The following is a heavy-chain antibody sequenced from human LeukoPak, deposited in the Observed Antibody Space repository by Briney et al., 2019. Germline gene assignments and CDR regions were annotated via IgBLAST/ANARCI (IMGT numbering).Heavy chain of an antibody. CDR2: TYYRSNWYN. J-gene: IGHJ4*02. Sequence: SQTLSLTCVISGDSVSTNSAAWNWIRQSPSRGLEWLGRTYYRSNWYNDYALSVKSRITINADTSKNQFSLQLNSVTPEDTAVYYCARDIISIWLLPDYFDFWGQGTLVTVSS. D-gene: IGHD6-13*01. CDR3: ARDIISIWLLPDYFDF. V-gene: IGHV6-1*01. CDR1: GDSVSTNSAA.